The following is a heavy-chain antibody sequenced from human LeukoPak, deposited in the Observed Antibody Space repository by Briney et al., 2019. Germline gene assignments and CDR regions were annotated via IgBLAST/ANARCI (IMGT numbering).Heavy chain of an antibody. CDR3: ARDRTTVPTPHSMDV. Sequence: GGSLRLSCAASGFTFSVYSMNWVRQAPGKGLEWVSYTSSSSSVINYADSVKGRFTISRDNAKNSLYLQMNSLRAEDTAVYYCARDRTTVPTPHSMDVWGKGTTVTVSS. CDR2: TSSSSSVI. V-gene: IGHV3-48*04. D-gene: IGHD4-17*01. J-gene: IGHJ6*03. CDR1: GFTFSVYS.